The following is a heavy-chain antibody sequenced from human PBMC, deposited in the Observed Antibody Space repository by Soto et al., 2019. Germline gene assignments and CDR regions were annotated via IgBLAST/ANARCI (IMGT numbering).Heavy chain of an antibody. D-gene: IGHD3-22*01. J-gene: IGHJ5*02. V-gene: IGHV1-69*02. CDR3: AKNYYDSSGYYNWFDP. Sequence: SVKVSCKASGGTFSSYTISWVRRAPGQGLEWMGRIIPILGIANYAQKFQGRVTITADKSTSTAYMELSSLRSEDSAVYYCAKNYYDSSGYYNWFDPWGQGTLVTVSS. CDR2: IIPILGIA. CDR1: GGTFSSYT.